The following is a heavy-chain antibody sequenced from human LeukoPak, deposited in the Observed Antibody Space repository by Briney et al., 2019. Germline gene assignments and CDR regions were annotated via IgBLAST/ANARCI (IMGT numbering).Heavy chain of an antibody. Sequence: GGSLRLSCAASGFTVSSNYMSWVRQAPGKGLEWVSVIYSGGSTYYADSVKGRFTISRHNSKNTLYLQMNSLRAEDTAVYYCARGGSGSYTRGVDYWGQGTLVTVSS. V-gene: IGHV3-53*04. CDR3: ARGGSGSYTRGVDY. J-gene: IGHJ4*02. CDR2: IYSGGST. CDR1: GFTVSSNY. D-gene: IGHD3-10*01.